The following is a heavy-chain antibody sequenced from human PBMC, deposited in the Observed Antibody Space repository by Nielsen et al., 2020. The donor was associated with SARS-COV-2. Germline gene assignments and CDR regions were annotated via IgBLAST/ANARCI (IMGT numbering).Heavy chain of an antibody. J-gene: IGHJ5*02. CDR2: FDPEDGET. V-gene: IGHV1-24*01. Sequence: ASVKVSCKVSGYTLTELSMHWVRQAPGKGLEWMGGFDPEDGETIYAQKFQGRVTMTRNTSISTAYMELSSLRSEDTAVYYCARAYYDYVWGSYRYLNWFDPWGQGTLVTVSS. CDR3: ARAYYDYVWGSYRYLNWFDP. CDR1: GYTLTELS. D-gene: IGHD3-16*02.